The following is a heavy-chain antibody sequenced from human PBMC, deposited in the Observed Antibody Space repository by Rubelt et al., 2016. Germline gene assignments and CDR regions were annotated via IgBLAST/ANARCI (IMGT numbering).Heavy chain of an antibody. CDR3: ARDPRAGTTSFDY. J-gene: IGHJ4*02. CDR1: GGSISSSSYY. Sequence: QLQLQESGPGLVKPSETLSLTCTVSGGSISSSSYYWGWIRQPPGKGLEWIGSIYYSGSTYYNPSLQSRVTISVHTSKNQFSLKLSSVTAADTAVYYCARDPRAGTTSFDYWGQGTLVTVSS. V-gene: IGHV4-39*07. CDR2: IYYSGST. D-gene: IGHD1-7*01.